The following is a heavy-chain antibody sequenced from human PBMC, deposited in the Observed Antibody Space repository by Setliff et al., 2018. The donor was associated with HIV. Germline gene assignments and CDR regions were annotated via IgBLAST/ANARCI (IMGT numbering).Heavy chain of an antibody. CDR1: GFTFSDHY. Sequence: GGSLRLSCAASGFTFSDHYMDWVRQAPGKGLEWVGRTRNEANSYTTEYAASVRGRFSISRDGSESSLFLHMNSLKTDDTAVYFCARYNGGTYDYWGQGTLVTVSS. V-gene: IGHV3-72*01. D-gene: IGHD2-8*01. CDR2: TRNEANSYTT. CDR3: ARYNGGTYDY. J-gene: IGHJ4*02.